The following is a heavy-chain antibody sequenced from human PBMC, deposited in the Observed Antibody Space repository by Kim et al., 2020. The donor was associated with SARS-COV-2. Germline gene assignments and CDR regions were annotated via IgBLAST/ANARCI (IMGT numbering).Heavy chain of an antibody. J-gene: IGHJ4*02. CDR3: ARNCARLRVPDDYGDYPCLDY. Sequence: SETLSLTCTVSGGSISSGSYYWSWIRQPAGKGLEWIGRIYTSGSTNYNPSLKSRVTISVDTSKNQFSLKLSSVTAADTAVYYCARNCARLRVPDDYGDYPCLDYWGQGTLVTVSS. D-gene: IGHD4-17*01. CDR2: IYTSGST. V-gene: IGHV4-61*02. CDR1: GGSISSGSYY.